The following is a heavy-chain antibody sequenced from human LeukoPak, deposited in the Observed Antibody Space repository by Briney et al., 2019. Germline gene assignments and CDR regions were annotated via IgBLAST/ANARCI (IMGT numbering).Heavy chain of an antibody. D-gene: IGHD2-15*01. Sequence: PSETLSLTCTVSGGSISTYYWNWFRQPPGKGLEWIGYIYYSGSTNYNPSLKSRVTISADSSKNQLSLRLSSVTAADTAVYYCARLEPGAAFNYWGQGALVTVSS. V-gene: IGHV4-59*08. CDR3: ARLEPGAAFNY. CDR2: IYYSGST. CDR1: GGSISTYY. J-gene: IGHJ4*02.